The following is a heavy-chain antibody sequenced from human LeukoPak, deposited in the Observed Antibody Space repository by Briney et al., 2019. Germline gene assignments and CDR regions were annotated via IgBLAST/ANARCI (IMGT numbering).Heavy chain of an antibody. CDR1: GFTFTSYA. V-gene: IGHV3-30-3*02. Sequence: GRSLRLSRAPSGFTFTSYATHWVRQAPGKGLDWVALISYDGSNKYYADSVKGRFTISRDNSKNTLYLQMNSLRAEDTAVYYCASYEHCSGGSCYPYYGMDVWGQGTTVTVSS. CDR2: ISYDGSNK. D-gene: IGHD2-15*01. J-gene: IGHJ6*02. CDR3: ASYEHCSGGSCYPYYGMDV.